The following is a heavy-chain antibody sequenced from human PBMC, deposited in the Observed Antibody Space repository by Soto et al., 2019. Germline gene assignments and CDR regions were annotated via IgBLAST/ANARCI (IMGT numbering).Heavy chain of an antibody. CDR3: VSDYPLVGFDS. D-gene: IGHD3-16*01. CDR1: GGSISSSDYY. J-gene: IGHJ4*01. V-gene: IGHV4-39*01. CDR2: IYYSGSA. Sequence: QLQLQESGPGLVKPSETLSLTCTVSGGSISSSDYYWGWIRQPPGKGLEWIGNIYYSGSASYNPSLRTRVTKSVATAKNKVTMKLITLTAADPAVYICVSDYPLVGFDSWDHGTLVTVSS.